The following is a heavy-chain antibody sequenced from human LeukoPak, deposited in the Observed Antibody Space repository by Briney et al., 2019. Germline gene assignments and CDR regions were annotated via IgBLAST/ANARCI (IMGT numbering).Heavy chain of an antibody. CDR2: IYYSGST. Sequence: SETLSLTCTVSGGSISSYYWSWIRQPPGKGLEWIGYIYYSGSTNYNPSLKSRVTISVDTSKNQFSLKLSSVTAADTAVYYCARVPLFGGAEDVWGQGTTVTVSS. D-gene: IGHD3-10*01. CDR3: ARVPLFGGAEDV. J-gene: IGHJ6*02. CDR1: GGSISSYY. V-gene: IGHV4-59*01.